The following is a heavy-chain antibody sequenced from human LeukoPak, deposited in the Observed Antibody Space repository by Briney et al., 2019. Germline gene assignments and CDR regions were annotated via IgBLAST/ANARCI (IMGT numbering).Heavy chain of an antibody. J-gene: IGHJ5*02. Sequence: ETLSLTCTVSGGSISSYYWSWIRQPPGKGLEWIGYIYYSGSTNYNPSLKSRVTISVDTSKNQFSLKLSSVTAADTAVYYCARGRSRTVGATTMWFDPWGQGTLVTVSS. CDR1: GGSISSYY. V-gene: IGHV4-59*01. D-gene: IGHD1-26*01. CDR3: ARGRSRTVGATTMWFDP. CDR2: IYYSGST.